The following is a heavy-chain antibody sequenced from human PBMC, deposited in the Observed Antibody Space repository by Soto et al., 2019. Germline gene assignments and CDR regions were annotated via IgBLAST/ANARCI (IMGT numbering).Heavy chain of an antibody. V-gene: IGHV4-30-4*01. CDR2: ILNSGSP. CDR1: GASIYNGGYF. CDR3: ARGPTAEKVDS. Sequence: QVQLQESGPGLVRPSQTLSLTCSVSGASIYNGGYFWSWIRQSPGKGLEWIGHILNSGSPYNNPSLNSRVTISADTSMNQFSLALTSVTAADTAMYYCARGPTAEKVDSCGQGILVTVSS. J-gene: IGHJ4*02.